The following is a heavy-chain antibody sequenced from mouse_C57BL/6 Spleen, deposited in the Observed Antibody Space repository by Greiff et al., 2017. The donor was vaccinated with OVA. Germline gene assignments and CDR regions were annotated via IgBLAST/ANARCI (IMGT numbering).Heavy chain of an antibody. V-gene: IGHV5S21*01. CDR2: ISSGGDYI. D-gene: IGHD2-4*01. J-gene: IGHJ2*01. CDR1: GFTFSSYA. CDR3: TRGAVYYDYDGGFDY. Sequence: EVKVEESGEGLVKPGGSLKLSCAASGFTFSSYAMSWVRQTPEKRLEWVAYISSGGDYIYYADTVKGRFTISRDNARNTLYLQMSSLKSEDTAMYYCTRGAVYYDYDGGFDYWGQGTTLTVSS.